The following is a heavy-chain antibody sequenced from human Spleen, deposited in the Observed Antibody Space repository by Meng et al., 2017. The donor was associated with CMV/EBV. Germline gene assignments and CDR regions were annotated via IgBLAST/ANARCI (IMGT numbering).Heavy chain of an antibody. CDR2: ILHDGST. V-gene: IGHV4-34*01. CDR1: AGPFSGYY. CDR3: ARGGYYFDSEDVDY. J-gene: IGHJ4*02. Sequence: VYAGPFSGYYWRRISQYATKGLEWIGEILHDGSTHDNPSLKSRVTISIDTSKNQFSLRLSSVTAADTAVYYCARGGYYFDSEDVDYWGRGTLVTVSS. D-gene: IGHD3-22*01.